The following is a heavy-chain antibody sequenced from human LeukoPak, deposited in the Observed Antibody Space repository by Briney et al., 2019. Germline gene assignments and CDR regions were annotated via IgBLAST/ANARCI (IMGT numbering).Heavy chain of an antibody. V-gene: IGHV1-69*13. D-gene: IGHD3-22*01. CDR1: GYTFTSYY. J-gene: IGHJ4*02. CDR2: IIPIFGTA. Sequence: ASVKVSCKASGYTFTSYYMHWVRQAPGQGLEWMGGIIPIFGTANYAQKFQGRVTITADESTSTAYMELSSLRSEDTAVYYCARSSSGLFFDYWGQGTLVTVSS. CDR3: ARSSSGLFFDY.